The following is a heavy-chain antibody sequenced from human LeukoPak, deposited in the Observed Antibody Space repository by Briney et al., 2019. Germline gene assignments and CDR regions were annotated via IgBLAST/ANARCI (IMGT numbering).Heavy chain of an antibody. V-gene: IGHV1-2*02. J-gene: IGHJ4*02. CDR1: GYTFTGYY. D-gene: IGHD5-12*01. CDR2: INPNSGGT. Sequence: ASVKVSCKASGYTFTGYYMHWVRQAPGQGLDWMGWINPNSGGTNFAQKFQGRVTMTRDASISTAYMELSRLWSDDTAVYYCARGGYSGYDNDYWGQGTLVTVSS. CDR3: ARGGYSGYDNDY.